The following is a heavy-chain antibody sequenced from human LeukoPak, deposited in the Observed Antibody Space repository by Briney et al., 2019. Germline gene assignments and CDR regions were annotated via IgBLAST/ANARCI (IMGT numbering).Heavy chain of an antibody. CDR1: GGSISSGGYS. J-gene: IGHJ4*02. V-gene: IGHV4-30-2*01. CDR2: IYHSGST. Sequence: SETLSLTCAVSGGSISSGGYSWSWIRQPPGKGLEWIGYIYHSGSTYYNPSLKSRVTISIDRSKNQFSLKLSSVTAADTAVYYCARVREYYDSSGSTKSYFDYWGQGTLVTVSS. D-gene: IGHD3-22*01. CDR3: ARVREYYDSSGSTKSYFDY.